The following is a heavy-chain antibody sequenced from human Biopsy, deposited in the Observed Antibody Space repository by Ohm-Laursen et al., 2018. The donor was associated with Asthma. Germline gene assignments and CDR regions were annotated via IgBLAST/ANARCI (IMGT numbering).Heavy chain of an antibody. CDR2: IYYSGST. CDR3: ARVVGGYCSSTSCYGGYYYGMDV. J-gene: IGHJ6*02. Sequence: TLSLTCTVSGGSISSGGYYWSWIRQHPGKGLEWIGYIYYSGSTYYNPSLKSRVTISVDTSKNQFSLNLGSVTAADTAVYYCARVVGGYCSSTSCYGGYYYGMDVWGQGTTVTVSS. D-gene: IGHD2-2*01. CDR1: GGSISSGGYY. V-gene: IGHV4-31*03.